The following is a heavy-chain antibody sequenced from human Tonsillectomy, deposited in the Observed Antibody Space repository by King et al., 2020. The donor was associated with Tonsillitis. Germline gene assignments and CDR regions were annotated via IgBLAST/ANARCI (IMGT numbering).Heavy chain of an antibody. CDR1: GYTLTELS. V-gene: IGHV1-24*01. Sequence: QLVQSGAEVKKPGASVKVSCKVSGYTLTELSMHWVRQAPGKGLEWMGGFDPEDGETNYAQKFQGRVTMTEDTSTDTAYMELSSLRSEDTAVYYCATGDKKVYYDILSQPRYYYRYMDVWGKGTTVTVSS. CDR2: FDPEDGET. D-gene: IGHD3-9*01. J-gene: IGHJ6*03. CDR3: ATGDKKVYYDILSQPRYYYRYMDV.